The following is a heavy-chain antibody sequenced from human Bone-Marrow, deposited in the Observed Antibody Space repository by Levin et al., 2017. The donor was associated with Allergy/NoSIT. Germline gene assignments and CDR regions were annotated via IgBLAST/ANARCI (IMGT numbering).Heavy chain of an antibody. J-gene: IGHJ6*02. V-gene: IGHV4-59*01. D-gene: IGHD3-16*01. CDR3: ARYDYSYYYYALDV. Sequence: SETLSLTCTVSGGSISSYYWSWIRQPPGKGLEWLGYIYYSGSPNYNPSLKSRVTISVDTSKNQFSLKLSSVTAADTAVYYCARYDYSYYYYALDVWGQGTTVTVSS. CDR1: GGSISSYY. CDR2: IYYSGSP.